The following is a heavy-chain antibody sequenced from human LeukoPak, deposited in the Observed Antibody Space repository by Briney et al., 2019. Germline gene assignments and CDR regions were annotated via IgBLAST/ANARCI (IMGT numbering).Heavy chain of an antibody. CDR3: ARERGSALDY. V-gene: IGHV3-23*01. D-gene: IGHD1-26*01. CDR1: GFTFSSYA. CDR2: LSASGGLT. J-gene: IGHJ4*02. Sequence: GGSLRLSCAASGFTFSSYAMSWVRQAPGKGLEWVSGLSASGGLTYYADSVKGRFTISRDNSKNTLYLQMNSLRAEDTAVYYCARERGSALDYWGQGTLVTVSS.